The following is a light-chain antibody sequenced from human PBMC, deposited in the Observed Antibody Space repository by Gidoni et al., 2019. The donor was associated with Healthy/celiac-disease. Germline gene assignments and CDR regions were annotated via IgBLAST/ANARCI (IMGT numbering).Light chain of an antibody. CDR3: QQRCNWPLT. V-gene: IGKV3-11*01. Sequence: ETVLTQPPATLSSSPGERATLSCRASQSVSSYLAWYQQKPGKAPRLLIYDASNRATGIPARFSGSGSGTDFTLTISSLEPEDFAVYYCQQRCNWPLTFGGGTKVEIK. CDR1: QSVSSY. J-gene: IGKJ4*01. CDR2: DAS.